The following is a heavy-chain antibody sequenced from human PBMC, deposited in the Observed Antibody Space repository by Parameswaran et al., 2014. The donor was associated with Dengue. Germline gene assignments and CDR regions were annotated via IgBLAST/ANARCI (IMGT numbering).Heavy chain of an antibody. CDR2: IYSGGST. J-gene: IGHJ6*02. CDR3: ARGPDYYYYGMDV. Sequence: RQAPGKGLEWVSVIYSGGSTYYADSVKGRFTISRDNSKNTLYLQMNSLRAEDTAVYYCARGPDYYYYGMDVWGQGTTVTVSS. V-gene: IGHV3-53*01.